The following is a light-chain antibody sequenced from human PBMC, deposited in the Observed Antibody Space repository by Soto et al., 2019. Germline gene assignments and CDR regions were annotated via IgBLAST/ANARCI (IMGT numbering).Light chain of an antibody. CDR1: QGVSSA. J-gene: IGKJ1*01. V-gene: IGKV1-13*02. CDR2: DAS. CDR3: QQWGT. Sequence: AIQLTQSPSSLSASLVDRVTITCRAIQGVSSAVAWYQQKPGKALKILIFDASSLERALPTKFSGSGSGTEFTLTISSLQPDDFATYYCQQWGTFGQGTKVDIK.